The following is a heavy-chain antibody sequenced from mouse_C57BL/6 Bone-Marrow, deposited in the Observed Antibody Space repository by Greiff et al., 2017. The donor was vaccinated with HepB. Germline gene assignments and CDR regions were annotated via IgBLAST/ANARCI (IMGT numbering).Heavy chain of an antibody. CDR3: AREDYGNFYYFDY. Sequence: VKLMESGPELVKPGASVKISCKASGYAFSSSWMNWVKQRPGKGLEWIGRIYPGDGDTNYNGKFKGKATLTADKSSSTAYMQLSSLTSEDSAVYFCAREDYGNFYYFDYWGQGTTLTVSS. CDR2: IYPGDGDT. CDR1: GYAFSSSW. D-gene: IGHD2-1*01. V-gene: IGHV1-82*01. J-gene: IGHJ2*01.